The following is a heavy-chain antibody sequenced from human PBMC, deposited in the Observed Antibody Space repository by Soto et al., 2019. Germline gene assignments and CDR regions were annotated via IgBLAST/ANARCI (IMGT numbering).Heavy chain of an antibody. CDR3: ATRMTTAPY. Sequence: PGGSLRLSCAASGFTVSNNYLSWVRQAPGKGLQWVSLIYSDGGTDYAESVKGRFTISRDNSKNTLYLQMNSLKAEETAIYYCATRMTTAPYWGQGTLVTVSS. V-gene: IGHV3-66*01. D-gene: IGHD4-17*01. J-gene: IGHJ4*02. CDR2: IYSDGGT. CDR1: GFTVSNNY.